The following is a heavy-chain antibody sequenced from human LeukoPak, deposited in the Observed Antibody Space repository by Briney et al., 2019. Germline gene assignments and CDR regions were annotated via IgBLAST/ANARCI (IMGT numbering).Heavy chain of an antibody. J-gene: IGHJ3*02. CDR3: AISRRPHDYGDYVADAFDI. CDR2: ISGTNRAI. Sequence: PGGSLRLSCVGSGFNFNAYGMNWVRQAPGEGLEWLAFISGTNRAIHYADSVKGRFTITRDNAKNSLYLQMNSLRAEDTAVYYCAISRRPHDYGDYVADAFDIWGQGTMVTVSS. D-gene: IGHD4-17*01. V-gene: IGHV3-48*04. CDR1: GFNFNAYG.